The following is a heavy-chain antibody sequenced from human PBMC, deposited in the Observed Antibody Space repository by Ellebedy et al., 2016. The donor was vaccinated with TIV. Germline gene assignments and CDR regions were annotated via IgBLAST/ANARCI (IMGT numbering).Heavy chain of an antibody. CDR1: GFTFSSYS. D-gene: IGHD6-19*01. CDR2: ISSRSSTI. V-gene: IGHV3-48*01. Sequence: GESLKISCAASGFTFSSYSMNWVRQAPGKGLEWVSYISSRSSTIYYADSVKGRFTISRDNSKNTLYLQMNSLRAEDTAVYYCAKSSGWSKGLGYWGQGTLVTVSS. CDR3: AKSSGWSKGLGY. J-gene: IGHJ4*02.